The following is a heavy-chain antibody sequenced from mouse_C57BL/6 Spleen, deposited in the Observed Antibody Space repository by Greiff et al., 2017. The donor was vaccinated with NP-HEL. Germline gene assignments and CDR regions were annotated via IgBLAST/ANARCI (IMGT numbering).Heavy chain of an antibody. CDR3: ARTLTTVVAPYWYFDV. Sequence: EVMLVESGGGLVKPGGSLKLSCAASGFTFSDYGMHWVRQAPEKGLEWVAYISSGSSTIYYADTVKGRFTISRDNAKNTLFLQMTSLRSEDTAMYYCARTLTTVVAPYWYFDVWGTGTTVTVSS. D-gene: IGHD1-1*01. V-gene: IGHV5-17*01. J-gene: IGHJ1*03. CDR2: ISSGSSTI. CDR1: GFTFSDYG.